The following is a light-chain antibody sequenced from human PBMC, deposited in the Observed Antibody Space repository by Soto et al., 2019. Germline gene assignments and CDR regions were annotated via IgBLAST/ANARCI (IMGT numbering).Light chain of an antibody. Sequence: IQLTQSPSSLSASVGDRFTITCRSIEDISTWLAWYQQKPGKAPKLLIYAASSLQSGVPSRFSGSGSGTDFTLTISSLQPEDFATYYCQHADSFPLITFGQGTRLEIK. CDR2: AAS. CDR1: EDISTW. CDR3: QHADSFPLIT. V-gene: IGKV1-12*01. J-gene: IGKJ5*01.